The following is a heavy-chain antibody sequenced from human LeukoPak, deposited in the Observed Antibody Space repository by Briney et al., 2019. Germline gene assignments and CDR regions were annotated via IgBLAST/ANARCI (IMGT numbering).Heavy chain of an antibody. D-gene: IGHD2-15*01. Sequence: GASVKVSCKASGYTFTNYVISWVRQAPGQGLEWMGWINAGNGNTKYSQEFQGRVTITRVTSASTAYMELSSLRSEDMAVYYCARAVRIEAYMDVWGKGTTVTVSS. CDR3: ARAVRIEAYMDV. V-gene: IGHV1-3*03. CDR1: GYTFTNYV. CDR2: INAGNGNT. J-gene: IGHJ6*03.